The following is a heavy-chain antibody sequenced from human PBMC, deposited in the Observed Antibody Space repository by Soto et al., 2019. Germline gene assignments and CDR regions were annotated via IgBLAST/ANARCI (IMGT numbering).Heavy chain of an antibody. J-gene: IGHJ3*02. D-gene: IGHD1-26*01. CDR1: GYTFTTYT. CDR3: ARKQPGFQIGWAWALDI. V-gene: IGHV1-3*01. CDR2: INPGNGDT. Sequence: QVQLVQSGAEVKKPGASVKVSCRASGYTFTTYTLLWVRQAPGQRLEWMAWINPGNGDTKYSQNFQDRVTATRDTSASTAYREMSSLRSEDTATYYCARKQPGFQIGWAWALDIWGQGTMVTVSS.